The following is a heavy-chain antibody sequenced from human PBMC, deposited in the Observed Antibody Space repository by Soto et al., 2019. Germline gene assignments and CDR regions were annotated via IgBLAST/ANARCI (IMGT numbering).Heavy chain of an antibody. Sequence: WETLSLTCAVYGVSFIGYYWSWILQPPGKGLEWIGEINHSGSTNYNPSLKSRVTISVDTSKNQFSLKLSSVTAADTAVYYCARSPSLVFESSPIKYYFHSWRHGLLVTV. J-gene: IGHJ4*01. D-gene: IGHD3-3*01. CDR1: GVSFIGYY. CDR2: INHSGST. V-gene: IGHV4-34*01. CDR3: ARSPSLVFESSPIKYYFHS.